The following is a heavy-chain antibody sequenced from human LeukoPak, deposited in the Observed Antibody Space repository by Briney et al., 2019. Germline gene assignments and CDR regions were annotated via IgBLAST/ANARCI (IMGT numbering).Heavy chain of an antibody. Sequence: GGSLRLSCAASGFTFSKFGMSWVRQAPGKGLEWVSGISTGGGTTYYADSVKGRFTMSRDNVQSTLYLQMNSLRAEDTAMYYCARDSAGNDYWGQGTLVTVSS. D-gene: IGHD6-13*01. J-gene: IGHJ4*02. CDR1: GFTFSKFG. CDR2: ISTGGGTT. CDR3: ARDSAGNDY. V-gene: IGHV3-23*01.